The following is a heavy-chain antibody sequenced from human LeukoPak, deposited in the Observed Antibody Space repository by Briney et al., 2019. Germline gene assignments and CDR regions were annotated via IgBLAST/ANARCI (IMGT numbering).Heavy chain of an antibody. CDR3: ARGPWPYCSGGSCYLVRYFQH. Sequence: PSETLSLTCAVYGGSFSGYYWSWIRQPPGKGLEWIGEINHSGSTNYNPSLKSRVTISVDTSKNQFSQKLSSVTAADTAVYYCARGPWPYCSGGSCYLVRYFQHWGQGTLVTVSS. J-gene: IGHJ1*01. D-gene: IGHD2-15*01. CDR2: INHSGST. V-gene: IGHV4-34*01. CDR1: GGSFSGYY.